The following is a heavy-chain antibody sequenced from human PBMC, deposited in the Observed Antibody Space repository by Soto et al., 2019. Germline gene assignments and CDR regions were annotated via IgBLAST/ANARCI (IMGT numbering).Heavy chain of an antibody. CDR3: ARHYDGAVPDDAFDI. CDR2: ISSSSSTI. V-gene: IGHV3-48*01. J-gene: IGHJ3*02. D-gene: IGHD3-10*01. CDR1: GFTFSSYS. Sequence: EVQLVESGGGLLQPGGSLRLSCAASGFTFSSYSMNWVRQAPGKGLEWVSYISSSSSTIYYADSVKGRFTITRDNAKNSLYLQMNSLRAEDKAVYYCARHYDGAVPDDAFDIWGQGTMVTVSS.